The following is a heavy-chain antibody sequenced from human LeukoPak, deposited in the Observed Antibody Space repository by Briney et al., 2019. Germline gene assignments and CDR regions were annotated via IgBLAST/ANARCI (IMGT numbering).Heavy chain of an antibody. Sequence: SGGSLRLPCVASGFTFSSYWMHWVRQAPGKGLVWVSRINSDGSSTSYADSVKGRFTISRDNAKNTLYLQMNSLRAEDTAVYYCARVPRYYGSGSYDYWGQGTLVTVSS. CDR2: INSDGSST. CDR3: ARVPRYYGSGSYDY. J-gene: IGHJ4*02. CDR1: GFTFSSYW. D-gene: IGHD3-10*01. V-gene: IGHV3-74*01.